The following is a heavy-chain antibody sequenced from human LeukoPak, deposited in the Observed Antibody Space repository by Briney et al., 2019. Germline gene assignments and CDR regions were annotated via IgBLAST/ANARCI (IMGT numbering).Heavy chain of an antibody. Sequence: SETLSLTCAVYGGSFSGYYWSWIRQPPGKGLEWIGEINHSGSTNYNPSLKSRVTISVDTSKNQFSLKLSSVTAADTAVYYCARGPRYCSGGSCYHRYYYYYMDVWGKGTTVTVSS. CDR1: GGSFSGYY. V-gene: IGHV4-34*01. CDR2: INHSGST. CDR3: ARGPRYCSGGSCYHRYYYYYMDV. J-gene: IGHJ6*03. D-gene: IGHD2-15*01.